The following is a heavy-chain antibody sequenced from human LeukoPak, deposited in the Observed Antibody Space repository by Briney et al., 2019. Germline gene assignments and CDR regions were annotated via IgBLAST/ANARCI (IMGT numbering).Heavy chain of an antibody. J-gene: IGHJ5*02. CDR2: INPNSGGT. V-gene: IGHV1-2*02. CDR3: ARDAADSGSYSNWFDP. D-gene: IGHD1-26*01. CDR1: GYTFTGYY. Sequence: ASVKVSCKASGYTFTGYYMHWVRQAPGQGLEWMGWINPNSGGTNYAQKFQGRVTMTRDTSISTAYMELSSLRSEDTAVYYCARDAADSGSYSNWFDPWGQGTLVTVSS.